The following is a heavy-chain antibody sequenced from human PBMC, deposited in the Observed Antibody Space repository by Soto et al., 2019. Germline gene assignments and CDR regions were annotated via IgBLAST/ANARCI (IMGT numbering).Heavy chain of an antibody. D-gene: IGHD3-22*01. J-gene: IGHJ4*02. V-gene: IGHV3-15*07. CDR3: TTDPVTMIVVVPSSG. CDR2: IKSKTDGGTT. Sequence: SVSNAWMNWVRQAPGKVLEWVGRIKSKTDGGTTDYAAPVKGRFTISRDDSKNTLYLQMNSLKTEDTAVYYCTTDPVTMIVVVPSSGWGQGTLVIVSS. CDR1: SVSNAW.